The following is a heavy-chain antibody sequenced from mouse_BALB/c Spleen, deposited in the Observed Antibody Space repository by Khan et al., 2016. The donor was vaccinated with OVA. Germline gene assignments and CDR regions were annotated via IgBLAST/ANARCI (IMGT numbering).Heavy chain of an antibody. CDR1: GYSITSDFA. J-gene: IGHJ4*01. CDR3: ARSLYYSDSYAMDY. V-gene: IGHV3-2*02. Sequence: EVQLVESGPGLVRPSQSLSLTCTVTGYSITSDFAWNWIRQFPGNKLEWMGYISSTGSTSYSPSLRSRISITRDTSKNQFFLHWNSLTAEDPATYYCARSLYYSDSYAMDYWGQGTSVTVSS. D-gene: IGHD2-13*01. CDR2: ISSTGST.